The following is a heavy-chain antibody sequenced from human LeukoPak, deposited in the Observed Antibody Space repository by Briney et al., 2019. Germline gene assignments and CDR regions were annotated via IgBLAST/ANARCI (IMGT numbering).Heavy chain of an antibody. CDR1: GGSISSYY. CDR2: IYYSGST. V-gene: IGHV4-59*08. J-gene: IGHJ6*02. CDR3: ARAVVSGTTFYGMDV. D-gene: IGHD1-7*01. Sequence: SETLSLTCTVSGGSISSYYWSWIRQPPGKGLEWIGYIYYSGSTNYNPSLKSRVTISVDTSKNQFSLKLSSVTAADTAVYYCARAVVSGTTFYGMDVWGQGTTVTVSS.